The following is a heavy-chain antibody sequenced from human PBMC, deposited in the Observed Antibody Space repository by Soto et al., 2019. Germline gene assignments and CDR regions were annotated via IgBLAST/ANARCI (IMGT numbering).Heavy chain of an antibody. J-gene: IGHJ3*01. Sequence: QVQLQESGPGLVMPSQTLSLTCTVSGDSVSSGGYYWNWIRQHPGRGLEWLGYIYDSETTYYNPSLESRLSISVDASKNQFSLKVTSATPADTAVYYCARENFGVIIHDAFDLWGQGTMVTVSS. D-gene: IGHD2-8*01. CDR1: GDSVSSGGYY. CDR3: ARENFGVIIHDAFDL. CDR2: IYDSETT. V-gene: IGHV4-31*03.